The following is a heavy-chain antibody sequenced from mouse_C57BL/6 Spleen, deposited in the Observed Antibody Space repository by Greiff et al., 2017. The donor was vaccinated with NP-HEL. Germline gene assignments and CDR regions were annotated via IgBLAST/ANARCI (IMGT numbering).Heavy chain of an antibody. J-gene: IGHJ3*01. CDR2: IDPEDGDT. D-gene: IGHD2-1*01. CDR3: TTLYGNYVGAWFAY. CDR1: GFNIKDYY. V-gene: IGHV14-1*01. Sequence: EVQLQQSGAELVRPGASVKLSCTASGFNIKDYYMHWVKQRPEQGLEWIGRIDPEDGDTEYAPKFQGKATMTADTSSNTAYLQLSSLTSEDTAVYYCTTLYGNYVGAWFAYWGQGTLVTVSA.